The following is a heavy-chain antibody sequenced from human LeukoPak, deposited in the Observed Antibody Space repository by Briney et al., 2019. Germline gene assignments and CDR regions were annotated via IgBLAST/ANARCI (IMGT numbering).Heavy chain of an antibody. CDR3: ASRNRREGICSSTSCRGEVGMDV. CDR2: IIPIFGTA. D-gene: IGHD2-2*01. Sequence: ASVKVSCKASGGTFSSYDITWVRQAPGQGLEWMGGIIPIFGTANYAQKFQGRVTITADKSTSTAYMELSSLRSEDTAVYYCASRNRREGICSSTSCRGEVGMDVWGQGTTVTVSS. V-gene: IGHV1-69*06. J-gene: IGHJ6*02. CDR1: GGTFSSYD.